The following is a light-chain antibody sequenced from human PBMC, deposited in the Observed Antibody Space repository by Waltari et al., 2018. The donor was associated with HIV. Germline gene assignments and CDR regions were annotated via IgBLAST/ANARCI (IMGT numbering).Light chain of an antibody. Sequence: QSALTQPASVSGSRGQSITISCTGTSSDIGAYKHVSWYQHHPAKAPKLMIYEVNSRPSGISSRFSDSKSGNTASLTISGLQAEDEADYYCCSYAGTYIVFGTGTEVTVL. V-gene: IGLV2-14*01. J-gene: IGLJ1*01. CDR3: CSYAGTYIV. CDR1: SSDIGAYKH. CDR2: EVN.